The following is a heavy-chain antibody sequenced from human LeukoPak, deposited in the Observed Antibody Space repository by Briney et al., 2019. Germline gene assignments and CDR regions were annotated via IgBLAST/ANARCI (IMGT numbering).Heavy chain of an antibody. J-gene: IGHJ4*02. V-gene: IGHV3-30*01. CDR1: GFTFSSYA. Sequence: PGRSLRLSCAASGFTFSSYAMHWVRQAPGKGLEWVAVISYDGSNKYYADSVKGRFTISRDNSKNTLYLQMNSLRAEDTAVYYCARAHITMVRGVIGTFDYWGQGTLVTVSS. D-gene: IGHD3-10*01. CDR3: ARAHITMVRGVIGTFDY. CDR2: ISYDGSNK.